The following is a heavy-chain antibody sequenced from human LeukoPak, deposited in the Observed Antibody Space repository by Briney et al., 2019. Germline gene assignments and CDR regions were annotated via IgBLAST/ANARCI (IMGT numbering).Heavy chain of an antibody. V-gene: IGHV3-30*04. D-gene: IGHD3-10*01. J-gene: IGHJ5*02. CDR3: ARDARVRGFNWFDP. CDR1: GFTFSSYA. Sequence: PGRALRLSCAASGFTFSSYAMHWVRQAPGKGLEWVAVISYDGSNKYYADSVKGRFTISRDNSKNTLYLQMNSLRAEDTAVYYCARDARVRGFNWFDPWGQGTLVTVSS. CDR2: ISYDGSNK.